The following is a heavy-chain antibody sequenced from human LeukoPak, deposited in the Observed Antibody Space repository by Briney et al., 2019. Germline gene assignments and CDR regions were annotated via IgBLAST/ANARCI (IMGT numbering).Heavy chain of an antibody. D-gene: IGHD3-9*01. J-gene: IGHJ4*02. CDR3: AKSVLRYFDWSLSAFDH. CDR1: GYTFTSYD. CDR2: MNPNSGNT. V-gene: IGHV1-8*03. Sequence: ASVKVSCKASGYTFTSYDINWVRQATGQGLEWMGWMNPNSGNTDYAQKFQGRVTITRNTSISTAYMELSSLRSEDTAVYYCAKSVLRYFDWSLSAFDHWGRGILVTVSS.